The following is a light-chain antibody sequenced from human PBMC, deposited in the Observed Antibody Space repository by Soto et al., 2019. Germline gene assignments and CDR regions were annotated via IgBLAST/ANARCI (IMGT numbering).Light chain of an antibody. CDR2: GAS. V-gene: IGKV3-20*01. J-gene: IGKJ1*01. Sequence: EIVLTQSPGTLSLSPGERATLSCRASQSVSSNYLAWYRRKPGQAPSLLIYGASTRATGIPGRFSGSGSGTDFTLTITRLEPEDFAVYYCQQYGSSPPTFGQGTKVDFK. CDR1: QSVSSNY. CDR3: QQYGSSPPT.